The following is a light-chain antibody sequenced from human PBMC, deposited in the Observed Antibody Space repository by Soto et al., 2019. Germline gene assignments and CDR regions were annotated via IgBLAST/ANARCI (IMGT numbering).Light chain of an antibody. CDR1: SSDIGGYDY. CDR2: DVS. CDR3: TSYSSSSTLVV. J-gene: IGLJ2*01. Sequence: QSALTQPASVSGSPGQSITLSCTGTSSDIGGYDYVSWYQRHPGKAPKLIIYDVSNRPSGVSNRFSGSKSGNTASLTISGLQAEDEADYYCTSYSSSSTLVVFGGGTKLTVL. V-gene: IGLV2-14*01.